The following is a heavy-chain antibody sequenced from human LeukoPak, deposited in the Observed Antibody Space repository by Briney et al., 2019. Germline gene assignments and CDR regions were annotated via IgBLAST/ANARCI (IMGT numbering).Heavy chain of an antibody. D-gene: IGHD1-1*01. J-gene: IGHJ4*02. Sequence: SETLSLTCTVSGGSISSYYWSWIRQPPGKGLEWIGYIYYSGSTYYNPSIKSRVTISVDRSKNQFSLKLSSVTAADTAVYYCASKNWNDVFDYWGQGTLVTVSS. CDR3: ASKNWNDVFDY. CDR2: IYYSGST. V-gene: IGHV4-59*12. CDR1: GGSISSYY.